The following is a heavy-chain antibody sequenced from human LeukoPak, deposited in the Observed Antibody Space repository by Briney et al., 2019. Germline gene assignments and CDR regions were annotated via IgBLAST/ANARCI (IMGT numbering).Heavy chain of an antibody. D-gene: IGHD2-2*03. CDR3: ARDHRTYGYCSSTSCYPSY. V-gene: IGHV1-18*01. Sequence: ASVKVSCKASGYTFTSYGISWVRQAPGQGLEWMGWISAYNGNTKYAQKLQGRVTMTTDTSTSTAYMELRSLRSDDTAVYYCARDHRTYGYCSSTSCYPSYWGQGTLVTVSS. J-gene: IGHJ4*02. CDR2: ISAYNGNT. CDR1: GYTFTSYG.